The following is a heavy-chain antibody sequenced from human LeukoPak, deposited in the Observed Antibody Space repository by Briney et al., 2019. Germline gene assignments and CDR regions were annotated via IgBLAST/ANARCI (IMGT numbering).Heavy chain of an antibody. CDR1: GFTFSNYA. J-gene: IGHJ6*03. CDR3: ARGSRAIVATKFARGRYMDV. Sequence: GGSLRLSCAASGFTFSNYAIHWVRQAPGKGLEWVAVISHDGSNKYYADSVKGRFTISRDNSKNTLYLQMNSLRTEDTAVYYCARGSRAIVATKFARGRYMDVWGKGTTVAVSS. V-gene: IGHV3-30*04. D-gene: IGHD5-12*01. CDR2: ISHDGSNK.